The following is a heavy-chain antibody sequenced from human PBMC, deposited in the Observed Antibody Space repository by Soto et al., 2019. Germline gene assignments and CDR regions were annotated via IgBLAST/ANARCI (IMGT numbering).Heavy chain of an antibody. CDR3: ARATTGSLRGYYYGLDV. Sequence: ESGGGLVKSGGSLRLSCAASGFTFTDYYMSWIRQAPGKGLEWISCISGSGNTIHYADSVKGRFTISRDNAKNSLYLQVNSLRAEDTAVYYCARATTGSLRGYYYGLDVWGLGTTVTVSS. CDR2: ISGSGNTI. CDR1: GFTFTDYY. D-gene: IGHD1-1*01. J-gene: IGHJ6*02. V-gene: IGHV3-11*01.